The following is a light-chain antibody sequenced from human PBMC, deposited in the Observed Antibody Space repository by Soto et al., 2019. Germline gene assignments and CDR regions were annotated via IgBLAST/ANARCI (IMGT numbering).Light chain of an antibody. J-gene: IGKJ4*01. CDR2: XAF. V-gene: IGKV3-15*01. Sequence: TSTPATRSRSRGEGAHIAXRSSHSVSTNLGWYQQTPGXAPRLLXXXAFXRATGVPARFSAGGSGTEYTLPISSLQSEDFPVEYCQQYNKWPPRRTFGGGTKVDIK. CDR3: QQYNKWPPRRT. CDR1: HSVSTN.